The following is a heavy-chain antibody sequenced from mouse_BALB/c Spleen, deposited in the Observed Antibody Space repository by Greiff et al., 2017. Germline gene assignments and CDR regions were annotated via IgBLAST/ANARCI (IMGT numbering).Heavy chain of an antibody. CDR2: ISNGGGST. CDR3: ARQITTGGNAWFAY. J-gene: IGHJ3*01. CDR1: GFTFSSYT. Sequence: EVMLVESGGGLVQPGGSLKLSCAASGFTFSSYTMSWVRQTPEKRLEWVAYISNGGGSTYYPDTVKGRFTISRDNAKNTLYLQMSSLKSEDTAMYYCARQITTGGNAWFAYWGQGTLVTVSA. V-gene: IGHV5-12-2*01. D-gene: IGHD1-1*01.